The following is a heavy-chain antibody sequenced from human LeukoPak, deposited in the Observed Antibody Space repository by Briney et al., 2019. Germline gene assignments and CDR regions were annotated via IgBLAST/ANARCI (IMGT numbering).Heavy chain of an antibody. CDR3: ARKGVAAAGPNWFDP. V-gene: IGHV4-39*01. J-gene: IGHJ5*02. CDR1: GGSISSSSYY. D-gene: IGHD6-13*01. CDR2: IYYSGST. Sequence: SETLSLTCTVSGGSISSSSYYWGWIRQPPGKGLEWIGSIYYSGSTYYNPSLKSRVTKSVDTSKNQFSLKLSSVTAADTAVYYCARKGVAAAGPNWFDPWGQGTLVTVSS.